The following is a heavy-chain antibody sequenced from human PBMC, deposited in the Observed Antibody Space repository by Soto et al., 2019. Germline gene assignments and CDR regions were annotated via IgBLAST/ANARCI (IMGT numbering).Heavy chain of an antibody. V-gene: IGHV4-39*01. D-gene: IGHD4-17*01. CDR3: ARRGGGDYLFDS. Sequence: QLQLQESGPGLVKPSETLSLTCTVSGDSISTSNYYWGWIRQPPGEGLEWIGHIFYSGGTYYNPSLKSRVTISVDTSKIQFSLKLSSITAADTAVYFCARRGGGDYLFDSWGQGMLGTVSS. CDR2: IFYSGGT. J-gene: IGHJ4*02. CDR1: GDSISTSNYY.